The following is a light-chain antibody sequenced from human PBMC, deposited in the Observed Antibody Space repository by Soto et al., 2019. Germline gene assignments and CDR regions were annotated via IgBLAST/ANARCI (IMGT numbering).Light chain of an antibody. CDR2: DDN. CDR1: SSNIGGNS. CDR3: GSWDSSLSAYV. Sequence: VLTQPPSVSAAPGQKVTISFSGSSSNIGGNSVSWYQHLPGTAPKLLIYDDNKRPSGIPDRFSGSKSGTSATLGITGFQTGDEADYYCGSWDSSLSAYVLGTGNKVTV. V-gene: IGLV1-51*01. J-gene: IGLJ1*01.